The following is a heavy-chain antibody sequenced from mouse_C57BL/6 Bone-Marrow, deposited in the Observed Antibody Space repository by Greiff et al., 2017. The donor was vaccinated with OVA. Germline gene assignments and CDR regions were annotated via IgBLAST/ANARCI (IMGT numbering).Heavy chain of an antibody. V-gene: IGHV1-74*01. CDR2: LHSSDSDT. CDR3: AIWGVVANAMDY. D-gene: IGHD1-1*01. J-gene: IGHJ4*01. CDR1: GYTFTSYW. Sequence: QVQLQQPGAELVKPGASVKVSCKASGYTFTSYWMHWVKQRPGQGLEWIGRLHSSDSDTTYNQKFKGKATLTVDKYSSTAYMQLSSLTSEDSAVYYCAIWGVVANAMDYWGQGTSVTVSS.